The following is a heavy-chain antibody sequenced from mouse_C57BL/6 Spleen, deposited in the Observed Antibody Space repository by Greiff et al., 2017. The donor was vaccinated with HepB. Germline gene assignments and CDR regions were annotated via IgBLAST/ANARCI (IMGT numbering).Heavy chain of an antibody. Sequence: QVQLQQSGAELVRPGASVKLSCKASGYTFTDYYINWVKQRPGQGLEWIARIYPGSGNTYYNEKFKGKATLTAEKSSSTAYMQLSSLTSEDSAVYFCARWATWFAYWGQGTLVTVSA. CDR2: IYPGSGNT. D-gene: IGHD3-1*01. V-gene: IGHV1-76*01. CDR1: GYTFTDYY. CDR3: ARWATWFAY. J-gene: IGHJ3*01.